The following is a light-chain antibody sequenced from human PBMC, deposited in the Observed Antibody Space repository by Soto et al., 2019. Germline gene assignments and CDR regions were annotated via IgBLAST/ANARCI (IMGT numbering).Light chain of an antibody. CDR1: QSISSSY. CDR2: DAS. Sequence: EIVMTQSPATLSVSPGEGATLSCRASQSISSSYLSWYQQKRGQAPRLLIHDASSRATGIPDRFSGSGSGTDFTLTISRLEPEDFAVYYCQQYGGSPRTFGQGTKVDIK. CDR3: QQYGGSPRT. V-gene: IGKV3-20*01. J-gene: IGKJ1*01.